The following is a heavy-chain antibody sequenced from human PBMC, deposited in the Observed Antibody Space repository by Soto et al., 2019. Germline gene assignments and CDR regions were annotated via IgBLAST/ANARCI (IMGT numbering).Heavy chain of an antibody. CDR1: GGSFSGYY. CDR3: ARGIDGYNHNNWFDP. J-gene: IGHJ5*02. D-gene: IGHD5-12*01. Sequence: SETLSLTCAVYGGSFSGYYWSWIRQPPGRGLEWIGEINHSGTTNNNPSLKSRVTISVDTSKNQFSLKLSSVTAADTAVYYCARGIDGYNHNNWFDPWGQGTLVTVSS. CDR2: INHSGTT. V-gene: IGHV4-34*01.